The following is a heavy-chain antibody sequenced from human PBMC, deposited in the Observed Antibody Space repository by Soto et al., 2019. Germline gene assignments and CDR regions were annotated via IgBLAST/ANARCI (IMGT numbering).Heavy chain of an antibody. Sequence: PGGCLRLSCAASGFTFSSYNMNWVRQAPGKGLDWVSYISGSSYTIYYADSVKGRFTISRDNAKNSLFLQMNSLRDEDTAVYYCARAGRYNWNYSWFDPWGQGTLVTVSS. D-gene: IGHD1-7*01. J-gene: IGHJ5*02. CDR2: ISGSSYTI. CDR1: GFTFSSYN. CDR3: ARAGRYNWNYSWFDP. V-gene: IGHV3-48*02.